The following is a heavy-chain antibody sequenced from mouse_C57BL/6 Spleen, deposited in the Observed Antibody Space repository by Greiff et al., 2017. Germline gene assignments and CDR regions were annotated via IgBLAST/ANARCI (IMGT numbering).Heavy chain of an antibody. CDR3: AREGNYLLAWFAY. J-gene: IGHJ3*01. CDR1: GYTFTSYW. D-gene: IGHD2-1*01. CDR2: IHPNSGST. Sequence: QVQLKESGAELVKPGASVKLSCKASGYTFTSYWMHWVKQRPGQGLEWIGMIHPNSGSTNYNEKFKSKATLTVDKSSSTAYMQLSSLTSEDSAVYYCAREGNYLLAWFAYWGQGTLVTVSA. V-gene: IGHV1-64*01.